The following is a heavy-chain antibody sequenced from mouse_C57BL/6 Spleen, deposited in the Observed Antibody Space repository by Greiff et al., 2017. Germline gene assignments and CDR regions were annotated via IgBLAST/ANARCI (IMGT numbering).Heavy chain of an antibody. V-gene: IGHV1-50*01. J-gene: IGHJ4*01. Sequence: QVQLQQSGAELVKPGASVKLSCKASGYTFTSYWMQWVKQRPGQGLEWIGEIDPSDSYTNYNQKFKGKATLTVDTSSSTAYMQLSSLTSEDSAVYYCANYYGSSTGAMDYWGQGTSVTVSS. CDR2: IDPSDSYT. D-gene: IGHD1-1*01. CDR1: GYTFTSYW. CDR3: ANYYGSSTGAMDY.